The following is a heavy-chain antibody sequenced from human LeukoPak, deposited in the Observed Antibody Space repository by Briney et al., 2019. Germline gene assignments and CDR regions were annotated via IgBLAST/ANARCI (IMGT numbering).Heavy chain of an antibody. D-gene: IGHD3-3*01. J-gene: IGHJ3*02. CDR2: INFNRGGT. V-gene: IGHV1-2*02. Sequence: ASVKVSYKAYGYTLPNYYMHWVRQAPGQGLEWMGWINFNRGGTNYAQKFQGRVTMTRDTSISTAYMELRSVRSDDTAVYYCARDHGDDAVDIWGPGTMVTVSS. CDR3: ARDHGDDAVDI. CDR1: GYTLPNYY.